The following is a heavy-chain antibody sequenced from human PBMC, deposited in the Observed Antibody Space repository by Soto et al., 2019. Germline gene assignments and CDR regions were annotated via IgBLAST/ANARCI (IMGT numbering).Heavy chain of an antibody. V-gene: IGHV3-23*01. CDR3: ANPAWEYSGYGRSFDY. Sequence: GGSLRLSCAASGFTFSSYAMSWVRQAPGKGLEWVSAISGSGGSTYYADSGKGRFTISRDNSKNTLYLQMNSLRAEDTAVYYCANPAWEYSGYGRSFDYWGQGTLVTVSS. J-gene: IGHJ4*02. CDR1: GFTFSSYA. D-gene: IGHD5-12*01. CDR2: ISGSGGST.